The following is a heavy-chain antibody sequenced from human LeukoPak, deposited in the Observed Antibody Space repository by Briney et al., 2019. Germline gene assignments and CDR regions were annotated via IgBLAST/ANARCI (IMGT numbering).Heavy chain of an antibody. CDR2: IIPILGIA. CDR3: ARVLDYYYGMDV. V-gene: IGHV1-69*04. CDR1: GGTFSSYA. Sequence: EASVTVSCKASGGTFSSYAISWVRQAPGQGLEWMGRIIPILGIANYAQKFQGRVTITADKSTSTAYMELSSLRSEDTAVYYCARVLDYYYGMDVWGQGTTVTVSS. D-gene: IGHD2-8*01. J-gene: IGHJ6*02.